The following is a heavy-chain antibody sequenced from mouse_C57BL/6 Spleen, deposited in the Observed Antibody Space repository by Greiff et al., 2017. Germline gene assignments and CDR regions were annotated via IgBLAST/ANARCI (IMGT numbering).Heavy chain of an antibody. V-gene: IGHV5-17*01. CDR2: ISSGSSTI. CDR3: ARLDY. Sequence: EVKLMESGGGFVKPGGSLKLSCAASGFTFSDYGMHWVRQAPEKGLEWVAYISSGSSTIYYADTVKGRFTISRDNAKNTLCLQMTSLRSEDTAMYYCARLDYWGQGTSVTVSA. CDR1: GFTFSDYG. J-gene: IGHJ4*01.